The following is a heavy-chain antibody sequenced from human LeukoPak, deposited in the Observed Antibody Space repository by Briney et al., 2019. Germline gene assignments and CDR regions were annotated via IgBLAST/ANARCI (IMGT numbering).Heavy chain of an antibody. CDR3: ARGYLDY. D-gene: IGHD5-18*01. Sequence: SETLSLTCTVSGGSVTSYYWSWIRQPPGKGLEWIGYIYYSGITDYNPSLKSRVTFSVDASKSQFSLRLTSLTAADTAVYYCARGYLDYWGQGTLVTVSS. CDR2: IYYSGIT. J-gene: IGHJ4*02. V-gene: IGHV4-59*02. CDR1: GGSVTSYY.